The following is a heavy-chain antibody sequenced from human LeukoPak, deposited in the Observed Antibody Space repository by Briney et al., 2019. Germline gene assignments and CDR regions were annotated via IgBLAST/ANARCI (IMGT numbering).Heavy chain of an antibody. D-gene: IGHD5-24*01. CDR2: MNPNSGNT. V-gene: IGHV1-8*03. CDR3: ARGAAGWLHLDY. CDR1: GYTFTSYD. Sequence: GASVKVSCKASGYTFTSYDINWVRQATGQGLEWMGWMNPNSGNTGYAQKFQGRVTITRNTSISTAYMELSSLRSEDTAVYYCARGAAGWLHLDYWGQGTLVTVSS. J-gene: IGHJ4*02.